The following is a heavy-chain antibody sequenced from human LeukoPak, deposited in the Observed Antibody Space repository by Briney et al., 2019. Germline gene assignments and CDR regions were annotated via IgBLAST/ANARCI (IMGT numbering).Heavy chain of an antibody. J-gene: IGHJ4*02. CDR2: IKQDGSEK. V-gene: IGHV3-7*01. CDR3: ASENYDYVWGSYRLDY. D-gene: IGHD3-16*02. CDR1: GFTFSSYW. Sequence: GGSLRLSCAASGFTFSSYWMSWVRQAPGKGLEWVANIKQDGSEKYYVDSVKGRFTISRDNAKNSLYLQINSLRAEDTAVYYCASENYDYVWGSYRLDYWGQGTLVTVSS.